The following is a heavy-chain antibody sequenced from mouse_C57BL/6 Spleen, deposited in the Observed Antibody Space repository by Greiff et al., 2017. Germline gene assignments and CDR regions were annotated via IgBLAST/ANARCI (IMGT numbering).Heavy chain of an antibody. V-gene: IGHV1-55*01. CDR3: AREGWLLRFAD. Sequence: QVQLQQSGAELVKPGASVKLSCKASGYTFTSYWINWVKQRPGHGLEWIGDILPGSGSTNYNEKFKGKATLTLDTSSSTADMQLSSLTTEDSAVYYCAREGWLLRFADWGQGTLVTVSA. CDR2: ILPGSGST. D-gene: IGHD2-3*01. J-gene: IGHJ3*01. CDR1: GYTFTSYW.